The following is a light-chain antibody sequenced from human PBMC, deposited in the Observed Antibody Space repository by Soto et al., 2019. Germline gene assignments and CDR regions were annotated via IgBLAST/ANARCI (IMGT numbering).Light chain of an antibody. CDR2: GAS. CDR1: QAIRNY. Sequence: DIQMTQSPSSLSASVGDRVTITCRASQAIRNYLAWYRQRLGEVPKLLIYGASTLQSGVPSRFSGSGSGTDFTLTISSLQPEDFATYYCQNYNSAPFTFGPGTKVDV. J-gene: IGKJ3*01. V-gene: IGKV1-27*01. CDR3: QNYNSAPFT.